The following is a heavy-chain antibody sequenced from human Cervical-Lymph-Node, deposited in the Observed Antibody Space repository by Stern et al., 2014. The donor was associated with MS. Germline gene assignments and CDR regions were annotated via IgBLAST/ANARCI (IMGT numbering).Heavy chain of an antibody. D-gene: IGHD1-14*01. CDR3: ARQTTAWASDV. J-gene: IGHJ4*02. V-gene: IGHV5-51*01. CDR2: IYTVDSET. Sequence: EVQLVESGAELIRPGESLKISCKGSGFKFSIYWIAWVRQMPGKGLEWIGIIYTVDSETRYRPSFQGQVTMSADKSTSTAYLQWSSLNASDTAMYFCARQTTAWASDVWGQGTLVTVSS. CDR1: GFKFSIYW.